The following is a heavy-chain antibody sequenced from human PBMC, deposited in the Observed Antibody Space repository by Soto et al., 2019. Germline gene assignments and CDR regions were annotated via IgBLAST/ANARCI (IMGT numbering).Heavy chain of an antibody. CDR2: INPILSMS. CDR3: ATSYGSGYRAFDY. CDR1: GDTFAFYS. Sequence: QVQLVQSGAEVKRPGSSVKVSCKDSGDTFAFYSINWVRLAPGLGLEWMGRINPILSMSNYAQRFQGRVTMTADKSTSTAYMVLNSLRSEDTAIYYCATSYGSGYRAFDYWGQGALVTVSS. J-gene: IGHJ4*02. V-gene: IGHV1-69*02. D-gene: IGHD3-10*01.